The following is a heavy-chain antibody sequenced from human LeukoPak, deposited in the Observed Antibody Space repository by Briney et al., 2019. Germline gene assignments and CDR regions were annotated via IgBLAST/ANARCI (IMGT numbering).Heavy chain of an antibody. D-gene: IGHD2-15*01. V-gene: IGHV3-23*01. Sequence: PGGSLRLSCTVSGFTVSSNSMSWVRQAPGKGLEWVSAISGSGGNTYYADSVKGRFTISRDNSKNTLYLQMNSLRAEDTAVYYCAKGFVVVVSATQSSWFDPWGQGTLVTVSS. J-gene: IGHJ5*02. CDR1: GFTVSSNS. CDR2: ISGSGGNT. CDR3: AKGFVVVVSATQSSWFDP.